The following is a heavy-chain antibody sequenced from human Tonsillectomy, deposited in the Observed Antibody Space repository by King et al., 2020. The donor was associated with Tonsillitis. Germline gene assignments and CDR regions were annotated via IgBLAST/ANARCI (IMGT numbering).Heavy chain of an antibody. D-gene: IGHD5-18*01. CDR1: GFTVSANY. Sequence: VQLVESGGGLVQPGGSLRLSCAASGFTVSANYMSWVRQAPGKGLEWVSIIYSGGRTDYADSVKGRFTISRQNSKNTVYLQMNRLRAEDTAVYYCARARMQLWSYHLDYWGQGTLVTVSS. V-gene: IGHV3-53*04. CDR3: ARARMQLWSYHLDY. J-gene: IGHJ4*02. CDR2: IYSGGRT.